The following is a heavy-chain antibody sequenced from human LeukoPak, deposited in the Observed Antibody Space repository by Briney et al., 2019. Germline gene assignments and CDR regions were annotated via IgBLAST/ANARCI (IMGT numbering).Heavy chain of an antibody. J-gene: IGHJ4*02. D-gene: IGHD3-22*01. V-gene: IGHV3-23*01. CDR2: ISGSGGST. CDR1: GFTFSSYA. CDR3: AKDGRYYESSGLPPHDY. Sequence: GGSLRLSCAASGFTFSSYAMSWVRQAPGKGLEWVSAISGSGGSTYYADSVKGRFTISRDNSKNTLYLQMNSLRAEDTAVYYCAKDGRYYESSGLPPHDYWGQGTLVTVSS.